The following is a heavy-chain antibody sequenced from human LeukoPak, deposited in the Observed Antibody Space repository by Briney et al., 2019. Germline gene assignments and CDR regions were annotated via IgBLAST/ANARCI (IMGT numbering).Heavy chain of an antibody. V-gene: IGHV1-2*02. CDR3: AREISSGWSDY. Sequence: GGSVKVSCKASGYTFTGYYMHWVRQAPGQGLEWMGWINPNSGDTNYAQKFQGRVTMTRDTSISTAYMELSGLRSDDTAVYYCAREISSGWSDYWGQGTLVTVSS. CDR2: INPNSGDT. J-gene: IGHJ4*02. D-gene: IGHD6-19*01. CDR1: GYTFTGYY.